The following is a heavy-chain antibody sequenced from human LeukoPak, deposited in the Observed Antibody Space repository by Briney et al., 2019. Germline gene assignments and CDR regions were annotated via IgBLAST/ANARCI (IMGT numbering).Heavy chain of an antibody. CDR1: GGSISSYY. J-gene: IGHJ6*02. V-gene: IGHV4-59*08. D-gene: IGHD6-13*01. CDR3: ARYMGMSPSHYYYGMDV. CDR2: IYYSGST. Sequence: PSETLSLTCTVSGGSISSYYWSWIRQPPGKGLEWIGYIYYSGSTNYNPSLKSRVTISVDTSKNQFSLKLSSVTAADTAVYYCARYMGMSPSHYYYGMDVWGQGTTVTVSS.